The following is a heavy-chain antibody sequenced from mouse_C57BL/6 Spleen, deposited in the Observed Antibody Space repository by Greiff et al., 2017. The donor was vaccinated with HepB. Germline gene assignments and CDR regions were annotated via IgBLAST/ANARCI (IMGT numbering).Heavy chain of an antibody. CDR1: GYTFTSYW. J-gene: IGHJ2*01. CDR3: ARNPTYFDY. Sequence: QVQLKQPGAELVKPGASVKLSCKASGYTFTSYWMQWVKQRPGQGLEWIGEIDPSDSYTNYNQKFKGKATLTVDTSSSTAYMQLSSLTSEDSAVYYCARNPTYFDYWGQGTTLTVSS. V-gene: IGHV1-50*01. CDR2: IDPSDSYT.